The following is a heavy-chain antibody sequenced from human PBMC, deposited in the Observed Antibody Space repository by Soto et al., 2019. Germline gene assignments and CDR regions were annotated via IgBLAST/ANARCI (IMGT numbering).Heavy chain of an antibody. CDR3: TTLRGNIVVVPAVTEANYYYYYGMDV. Sequence: GGSLSLSCAASGFTFSGSAMHWVRQASGKGLEWVGRIRIKANSYATAYAASVKGRFTISRDDSKNTAYLQMNGLKTEDTAVYYCTTLRGNIVVVPAVTEANYYYYYGMDVWGQGTTVTVSS. CDR2: IRIKANSYAT. V-gene: IGHV3-73*01. CDR1: GFTFSGSA. D-gene: IGHD2-2*01. J-gene: IGHJ6*02.